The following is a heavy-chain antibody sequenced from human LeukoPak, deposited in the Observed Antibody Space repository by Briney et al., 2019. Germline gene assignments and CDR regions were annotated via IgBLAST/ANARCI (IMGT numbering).Heavy chain of an antibody. V-gene: IGHV4-59*01. CDR3: ARAYYDILTGYYKGGFDP. CDR1: GGSISSYY. D-gene: IGHD3-9*01. Sequence: SETLSLTCTVSGGSISSYYWSWIRQPPGKGLEWIGYIYYSGSTNYNPSLKSRVTISVDTSKNQFSLKLSSVTAADTAVYYCARAYYDILTGYYKGGFDPWGQGTLVTVSS. J-gene: IGHJ5*02. CDR2: IYYSGST.